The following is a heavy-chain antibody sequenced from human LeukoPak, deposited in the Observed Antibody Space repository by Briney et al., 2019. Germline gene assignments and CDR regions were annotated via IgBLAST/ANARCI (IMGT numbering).Heavy chain of an antibody. CDR3: AREGVGYYLDQ. D-gene: IGHD2-15*01. CDR2: LSGSGAGT. J-gene: IGHJ4*02. CDR1: GFTFSDYA. V-gene: IGHV3-23*01. Sequence: PGGSLRLSCAASGFTFSDYALGWVRQAPGRGLEWVATLSGSGAGTYYSDSVRGRFTISRDNSKRTLFLQMNSLRAEDTAFYYCAREGVGYYLDQWGQGTLVTVSS.